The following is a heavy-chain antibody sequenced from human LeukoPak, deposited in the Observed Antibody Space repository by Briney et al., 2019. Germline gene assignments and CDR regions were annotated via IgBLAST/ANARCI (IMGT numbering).Heavy chain of an antibody. CDR2: ISGSGGST. V-gene: IGHV3-23*01. Sequence: GGSLRLSCAASGFTFSSYAMSWVRQAPGKGLEWVSAISGSGGSTYYADSVKGRFTISRDNSKNTLYLEMNNLRTDDTALYYCAKVRVTAASGEGYWGQGTLVIVSS. J-gene: IGHJ4*02. D-gene: IGHD2-21*02. CDR3: AKVRVTAASGEGY. CDR1: GFTFSSYA.